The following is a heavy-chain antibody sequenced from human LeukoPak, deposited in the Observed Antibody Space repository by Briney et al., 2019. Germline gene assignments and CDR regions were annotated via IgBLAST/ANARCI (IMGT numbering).Heavy chain of an antibody. CDR1: GFTFSSYG. V-gene: IGHV3-33*01. CDR2: IWYDGSNK. J-gene: IGHJ6*02. Sequence: SGGSLRLSCAASGFTFSSYGMHWVRQAPGKGLEWVAVIWYDGSNKYYAGSVKGRFTISRDNSKDTLYLQMNSLRAEDTAVYYCARDKTSNGMDVWGQGTTVTVSS. CDR3: ARDKTSNGMDV. D-gene: IGHD6-6*01.